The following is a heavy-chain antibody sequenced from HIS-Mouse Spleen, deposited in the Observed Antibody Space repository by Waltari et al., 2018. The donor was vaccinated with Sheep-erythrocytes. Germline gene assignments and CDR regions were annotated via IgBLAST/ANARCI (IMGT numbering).Heavy chain of an antibody. D-gene: IGHD1-20*01. V-gene: IGHV4-39*07. Sequence: WGWIRQPPGKGLEWIGSIYYSGSTYYNPSLKSRVTISVDTSKNQFSLKLSSVTAADTAVYYCAREAHNWNYFDYWGQGTLVTVSS. CDR3: AREAHNWNYFDY. CDR2: IYYSGST. J-gene: IGHJ4*02.